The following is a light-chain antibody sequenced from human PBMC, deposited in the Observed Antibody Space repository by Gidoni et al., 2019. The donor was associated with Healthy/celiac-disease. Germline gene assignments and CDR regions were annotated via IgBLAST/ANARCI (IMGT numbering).Light chain of an antibody. V-gene: IGLV3-21*02. CDR2: DDS. Sequence: SYVLTQPPSVSVAPGQTARITCGGNNIGSKSVHWYQQKPGQAPVLVVYDDSDRASGIPGRFSGSNPGNTGTLTISRVEAGDEADYYWQVWDRSSDHPGVFGGGTKLTVL. CDR1: NIGSKS. J-gene: IGLJ2*01. CDR3: QVWDRSSDHPGV.